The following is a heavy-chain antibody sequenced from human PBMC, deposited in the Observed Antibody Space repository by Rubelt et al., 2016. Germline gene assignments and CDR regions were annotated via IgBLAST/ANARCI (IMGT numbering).Heavy chain of an antibody. J-gene: IGHJ4*02. D-gene: IGHD1-14*01. V-gene: IGHV3-23*01. CDR3: ARKPEGFDY. CDR2: IDESGTYT. Sequence: GLEWVSSIDESGTYTYYADSVKGRFTISRDYSKNTLYLQINSLRAEDTAVYYCARKPEGFDYWGQGTLVTVSS.